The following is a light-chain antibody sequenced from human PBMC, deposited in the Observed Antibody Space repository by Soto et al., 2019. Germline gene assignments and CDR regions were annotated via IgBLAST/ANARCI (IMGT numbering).Light chain of an antibody. CDR3: QQYSTYPWT. CDR2: KAS. Sequence: DIQMTQSPSTLSASIGDRVTITCRASQSISSWLAWYQQEPGKAPNLLIYKASTLESGVPSRFSGSGSGTEFTLTISSLQPVDFATYYCQQYSTYPWTFGQGTKVEIK. J-gene: IGKJ1*01. V-gene: IGKV1-5*03. CDR1: QSISSW.